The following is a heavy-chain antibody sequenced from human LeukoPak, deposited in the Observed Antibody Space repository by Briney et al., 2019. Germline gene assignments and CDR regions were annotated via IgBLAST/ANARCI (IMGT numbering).Heavy chain of an antibody. Sequence: GASVKVSCKASGGTFSSYAISWVRQAPGQGLEWMGGIIPIFGTANYAQKFQGRVTITADESTSTAYMELSSLRSEDTAVYYCAREFNSRVDSKNWFDPWGQGTLVTVSS. J-gene: IGHJ5*02. CDR1: GGTFSSYA. V-gene: IGHV1-69*13. D-gene: IGHD2-15*01. CDR3: AREFNSRVDSKNWFDP. CDR2: IIPIFGTA.